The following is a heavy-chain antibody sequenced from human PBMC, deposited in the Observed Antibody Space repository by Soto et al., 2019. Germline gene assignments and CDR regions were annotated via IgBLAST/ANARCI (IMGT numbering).Heavy chain of an antibody. D-gene: IGHD5-12*01. V-gene: IGHV4-4*07. CDR3: ARREYSYGYFDN. CDR2: IYTTRSP. J-gene: IGHJ4*02. CDR1: GDSVSKYY. Sequence: SETLSLTCTVSGDSVSKYYWNWIRQPAGKGLEWIGRIYTTRSPNYNPSLKSRVTMSVDTSKNQFSLKLNLSSVTAADTAVYYCARREYSYGYFDNWGQGTKVTVSS.